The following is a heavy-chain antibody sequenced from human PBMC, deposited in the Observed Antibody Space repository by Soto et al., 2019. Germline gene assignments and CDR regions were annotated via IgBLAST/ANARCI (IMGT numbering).Heavy chain of an antibody. CDR2: IYYSGGT. Sequence: QVQLQESGPGLVKPSETLSLTCTVSGGSISSDYYYWSWIRQHPGKGLEWIGYIYYSGGTYYTPPLKSRVTISLEASKNQVSLKMSSGTAADTAVYYCARDWNRDAFYIWGQGTMVTVSS. V-gene: IGHV4-31*03. D-gene: IGHD1-1*01. CDR3: ARDWNRDAFYI. J-gene: IGHJ3*02. CDR1: GGSISSDYYY.